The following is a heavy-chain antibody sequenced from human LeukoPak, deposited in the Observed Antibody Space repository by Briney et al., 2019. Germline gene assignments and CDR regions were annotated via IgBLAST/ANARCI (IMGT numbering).Heavy chain of an antibody. CDR3: ARFDYTNSNFDC. Sequence: PSETLSLTCTVSGGSISGFYWCWIRQPPGKALEWIGNLYYSGSTNYYPSLKSRVTISVAASKNQISLNLTSVTAADTAVYYCARFDYTNSNFDCWGQGTLVTVSS. CDR2: LYYSGST. V-gene: IGHV4-59*01. J-gene: IGHJ4*02. D-gene: IGHD3-3*01. CDR1: GGSISGFY.